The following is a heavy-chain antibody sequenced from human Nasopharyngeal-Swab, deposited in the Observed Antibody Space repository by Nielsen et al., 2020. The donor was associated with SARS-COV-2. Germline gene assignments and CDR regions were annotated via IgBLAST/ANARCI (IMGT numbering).Heavy chain of an antibody. CDR2: ISSSSSTI. J-gene: IGHJ4*02. D-gene: IGHD3-22*01. CDR3: TTAHNYDSSGYYYATLDC. CDR1: GFTFSSYS. Sequence: GESLKISCAASGFTFSSYSMNWVRQAPGKGLEWVSYISSSSSTIYYADSVKGRFTISRDNAKNSLYLQMNSLRAEDTAVYYCTTAHNYDSSGYYYATLDCWGQGTLVTVSS. V-gene: IGHV3-48*04.